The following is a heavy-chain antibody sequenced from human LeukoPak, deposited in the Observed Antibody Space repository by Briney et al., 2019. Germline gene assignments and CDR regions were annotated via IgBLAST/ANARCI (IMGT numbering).Heavy chain of an antibody. V-gene: IGHV3-23*01. CDR1: GFTFSSYA. J-gene: IGHJ4*02. CDR3: AKGVSSPLYYFDY. D-gene: IGHD6-13*01. Sequence: GGSLRLSCAASGFTFSSYAMRWVRQAPGKGLEWVSSIGGSSGSTYYADSVKGRFTNSRDNSKNTLYLQMNSLRAEDTAVYYCAKGVSSPLYYFDYWGQGALVTVSS. CDR2: IGGSSGST.